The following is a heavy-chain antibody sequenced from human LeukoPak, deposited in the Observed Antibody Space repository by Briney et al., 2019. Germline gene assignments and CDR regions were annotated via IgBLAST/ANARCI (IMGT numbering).Heavy chain of an antibody. J-gene: IGHJ4*02. V-gene: IGHV3-23*01. Sequence: GGSLRLSCAASGFTFSSYARSWVRQAPGKGLEWVSAISGRGGSTYYADSVKGRFTISRDNSKNTLYLQMNSLRAEDTAVYYCAKDFLVGATGEYFDYWGQGTLVTVSS. CDR1: GFTFSSYA. CDR3: AKDFLVGATGEYFDY. D-gene: IGHD1-26*01. CDR2: ISGRGGST.